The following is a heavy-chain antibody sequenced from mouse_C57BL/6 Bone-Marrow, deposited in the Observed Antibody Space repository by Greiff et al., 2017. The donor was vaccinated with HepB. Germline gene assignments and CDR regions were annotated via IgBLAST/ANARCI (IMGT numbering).Heavy chain of an antibody. J-gene: IGHJ4*01. Sequence: VQLQQSGAELVRPGASVKLSCKASGYTFTDYYINWVKQRPGQGLEWIARIYPGSGNTYYNEKFKGQATLTAEKSSSTAYMQLSSLTSEDSAVYFCARDYYGSSFYAMDYWGQGTSVTVSS. D-gene: IGHD1-1*01. CDR1: GYTFTDYY. CDR3: ARDYYGSSFYAMDY. CDR2: IYPGSGNT. V-gene: IGHV1-76*01.